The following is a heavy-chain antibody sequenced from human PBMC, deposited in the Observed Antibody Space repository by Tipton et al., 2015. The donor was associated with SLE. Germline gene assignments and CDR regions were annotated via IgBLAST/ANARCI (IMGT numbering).Heavy chain of an antibody. CDR1: GDSISSTSYY. J-gene: IGHJ3*02. Sequence: TLSLTCTVSGDSISSTSYYWAWIRQPPGKGLEWIGSIFYSGTTYYSPSLKSRVTISVGTSKNQFSLKVSSVTAADTAVYYCARVVVVISDAFDIWGQGTMVTVSS. CDR3: ARVVVVISDAFDI. V-gene: IGHV4-39*07. D-gene: IGHD3-22*01. CDR2: IFYSGTT.